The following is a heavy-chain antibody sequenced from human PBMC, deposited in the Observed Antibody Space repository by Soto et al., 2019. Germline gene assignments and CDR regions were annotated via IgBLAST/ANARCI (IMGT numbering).Heavy chain of an antibody. Sequence: XSVKVSCKSSGHTFSGYYIHWVRQAPGQGLEWMGWINPKSDGKNYAQKFQGRVTMTRDTSISTVYMELSRLTSDDTAVYYCAKDVRDIAAFGTDRFDPWGQGTLVTVSS. CDR2: INPKSDGK. V-gene: IGHV1-2*02. J-gene: IGHJ5*02. CDR1: GHTFSGYY. D-gene: IGHD5-12*01. CDR3: AKDVRDIAAFGTDRFDP.